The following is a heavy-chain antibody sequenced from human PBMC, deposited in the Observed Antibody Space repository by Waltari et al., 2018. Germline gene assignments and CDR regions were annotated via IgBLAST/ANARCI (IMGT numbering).Heavy chain of an antibody. CDR3: ARDDGHEIPSYFDY. D-gene: IGHD2-2*02. Sequence: QLQLQESGPGLVKPSETLSLICTVSGGSISSSSYYWGWIRQPPGKGLEWIGSIYYSGSTYYNPSLKSRVTISVDTSKNQFSLKLSSVTAADTAVYYCARDDGHEIPSYFDYWGQGTLVTVSS. J-gene: IGHJ4*02. CDR1: GGSISSSSYY. CDR2: IYYSGST. V-gene: IGHV4-39*07.